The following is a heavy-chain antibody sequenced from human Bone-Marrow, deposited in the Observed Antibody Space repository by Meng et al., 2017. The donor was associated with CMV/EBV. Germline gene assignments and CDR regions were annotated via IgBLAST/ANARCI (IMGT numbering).Heavy chain of an antibody. D-gene: IGHD2-8*01. CDR3: SRLLTKGFDY. J-gene: IGHJ4*02. Sequence: GESLKISCAASGFTFSSYSMNWVRQAPGKGLEWVALISYDGTYKYYADSVKGRFLIARDNSQNTLYLQMNSLRAEDTALYYCSRLLTKGFDYWGQGTLVTVSS. V-gene: IGHV3-30*03. CDR1: GFTFSSYS. CDR2: ISYDGTYK.